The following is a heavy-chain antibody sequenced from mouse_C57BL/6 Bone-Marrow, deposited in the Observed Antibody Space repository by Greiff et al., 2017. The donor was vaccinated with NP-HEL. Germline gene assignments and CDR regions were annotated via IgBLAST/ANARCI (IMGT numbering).Heavy chain of an antibody. J-gene: IGHJ2*01. D-gene: IGHD4-1*01. V-gene: IGHV1-63*01. CDR1: GYTFTNYW. CDR3: ARGRTGYYFDY. CDR2: IYPGGGSP. Sequence: VKLVESGAELVRPGTSVKMSCKASGYTFTNYWIGWTKQRHGHGLGWIGDIYPGGGSPNYNEKFKGKATLTADKSSSTAYRQFSSLTSEDSAIYYCARGRTGYYFDYWGQGTTLTVSS.